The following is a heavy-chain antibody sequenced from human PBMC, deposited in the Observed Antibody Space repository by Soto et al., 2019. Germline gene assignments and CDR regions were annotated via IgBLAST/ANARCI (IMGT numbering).Heavy chain of an antibody. CDR2: IYYSGST. D-gene: IGHD1-7*01. Sequence: SETLSLTCTVSGGSISSSSYYWGWIRQPPGKGLEWIGSIYYSGSTYYNPSLKSRVTISVDTSKNQFSLKLSSVTAADTAVYYCARVLGELELETERSPKYGMDVWGQGTTVTVSS. CDR1: GGSISSSSYY. J-gene: IGHJ6*02. CDR3: ARVLGELELETERSPKYGMDV. V-gene: IGHV4-39*01.